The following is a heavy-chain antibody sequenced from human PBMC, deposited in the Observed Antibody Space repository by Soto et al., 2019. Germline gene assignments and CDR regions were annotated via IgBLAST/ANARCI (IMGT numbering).Heavy chain of an antibody. CDR3: ARWNYYDSSGYWAFDY. CDR1: GGSISSGEYY. D-gene: IGHD3-22*01. Sequence: TLSLTCTVSGGSISSGEYYWSWIRQPPGKGLEWIGYIYYSGSTYYNTSLKSRVTISVDTSKNQFSLKLISVTAADTAVYYCARWNYYDSSGYWAFDYWGQGTLVTVSS. V-gene: IGHV4-30-4*01. J-gene: IGHJ4*02. CDR2: IYYSGST.